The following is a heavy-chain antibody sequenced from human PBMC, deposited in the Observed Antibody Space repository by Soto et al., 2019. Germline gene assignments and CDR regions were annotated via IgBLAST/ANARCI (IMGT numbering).Heavy chain of an antibody. CDR3: ARPHKWKANDAFEI. J-gene: IGHJ3*02. CDR2: IHPGDSNT. V-gene: IGHV5-51*01. Sequence: GESLKISCKGSGYSFTSNWIGWVRQMPGKGLEWMGIIHPGDSNTRYSPSSQGQVTISADKSISTAYLQWSSLKASDTAMYYCARPHKWKANDAFEIWGQGTMVTV. CDR1: GYSFTSNW. D-gene: IGHD1-20*01.